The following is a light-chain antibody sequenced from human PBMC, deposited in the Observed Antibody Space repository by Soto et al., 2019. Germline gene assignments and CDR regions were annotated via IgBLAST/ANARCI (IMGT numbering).Light chain of an antibody. CDR1: QSVSRSY. CDR3: QQYGSSPLT. Sequence: EIVLTQSPGTLSLSPGERATLSCRASQSVSRSYLAWYQQKPGQAPRLLLYGASSRATGIPDRFSGSGSGTDFTRTISSLEPEDFAVYYCQQYGSSPLTFGGGNKVEIK. CDR2: GAS. J-gene: IGKJ4*01. V-gene: IGKV3-20*01.